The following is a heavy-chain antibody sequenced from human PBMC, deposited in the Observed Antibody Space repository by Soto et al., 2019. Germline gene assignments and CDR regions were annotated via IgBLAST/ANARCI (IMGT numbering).Heavy chain of an antibody. D-gene: IGHD3-22*01. Sequence: QVQLQESGPGLVKPSQTLSLTCTVSGGSISSGNYYWSWIRQHPGKGLEWIGYIYYSGSTYYNPSLKSRVTISVDTSKNLFSLKLSSVTAAETAVYYCARTSYDSSGTAADPWGQGTLVTVSS. J-gene: IGHJ5*02. V-gene: IGHV4-31*03. CDR2: IYYSGST. CDR3: ARTSYDSSGTAADP. CDR1: GGSISSGNYY.